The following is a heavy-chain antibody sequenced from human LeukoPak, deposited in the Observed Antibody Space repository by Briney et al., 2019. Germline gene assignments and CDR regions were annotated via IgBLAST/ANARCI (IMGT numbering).Heavy chain of an antibody. CDR3: ARGRTGLGGYNDAFDI. D-gene: IGHD5-18*01. CDR1: GDSVSSNSAA. CDR2: TFYRAKWNN. J-gene: IGHJ3*02. V-gene: IGHV6-1*01. Sequence: SQTLSLTCAISGDSVSSNSAAWNCIRQSPSRGLEWQGWTFYRAKWNNDYAVSVKSRVTINPDTSENQFSLQLDSVTPEDTAVYYCARGRTGLGGYNDAFDIWGQGTMVTVSS.